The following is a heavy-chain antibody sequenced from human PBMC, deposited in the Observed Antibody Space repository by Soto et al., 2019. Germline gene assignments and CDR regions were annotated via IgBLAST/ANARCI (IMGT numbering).Heavy chain of an antibody. CDR3: ATVLRGVVNWFDP. D-gene: IGHD3-10*01. J-gene: IGHJ5*02. V-gene: IGHV1-18*01. CDR2: IATYNSNR. CDR1: GDTFTNFG. Sequence: HLVQSGPEVKKPGASITVSCKTSGDTFTNFGLSWVRQAPGQGLEWMGWIATYNSNRNYAQKSQGRLTLTTDTSTSTAYMELKSLRYDDTPVYYCATVLRGVVNWFDPWGQGTLVTVSS.